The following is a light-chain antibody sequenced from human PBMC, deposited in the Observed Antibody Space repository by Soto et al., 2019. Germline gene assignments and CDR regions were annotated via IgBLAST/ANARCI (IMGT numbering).Light chain of an antibody. CDR1: QSLVYADGNTY. V-gene: IGKV2-30*01. CDR3: QQYGGSPRT. CDR2: KVF. Sequence: DVVMTQSPLSLPVTLGQSASISCTSSQSLVYADGNTYLNWLQQRPGQSPRRLIYKVFNRDSGVPDRFSGSASGSEFTLTISRVEAEDSDVYYCQQYGGSPRTLGQGTKVDIK. J-gene: IGKJ1*01.